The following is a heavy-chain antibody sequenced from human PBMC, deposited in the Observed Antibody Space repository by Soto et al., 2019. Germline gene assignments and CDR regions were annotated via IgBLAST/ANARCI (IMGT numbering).Heavy chain of an antibody. CDR3: ATVAMTSPKVFDY. CDR1: GGSLSSHY. V-gene: IGHV4-59*11. D-gene: IGHD2-15*01. J-gene: IGHJ4*02. Sequence: QVQLQESGPGLVKPSETLSLTCTVSGGSLSSHYWSWIRQSPGTGLEWIGYIYFTGYTNYNPSLKNRVTISVDTSKSQFSLSLNSVTAADTAVYYCATVAMTSPKVFDYWGQGTLVSVSS. CDR2: IYFTGYT.